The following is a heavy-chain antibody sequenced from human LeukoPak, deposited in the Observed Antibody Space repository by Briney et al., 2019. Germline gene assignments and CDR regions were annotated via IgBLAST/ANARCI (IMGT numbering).Heavy chain of an antibody. J-gene: IGHJ4*02. Sequence: PGGSLRLSCAASGFTFSNYGMSWVRQAPGKGLEWVSSISSSSSYIYYADSVKGRFTISRDNAKNSLYLQMNSLRAEDTAVYYCASRPVVVVAATGDYWGQGTLVTVSS. CDR3: ASRPVVVVAATGDY. D-gene: IGHD2-15*01. V-gene: IGHV3-21*04. CDR1: GFTFSNYG. CDR2: ISSSSSYI.